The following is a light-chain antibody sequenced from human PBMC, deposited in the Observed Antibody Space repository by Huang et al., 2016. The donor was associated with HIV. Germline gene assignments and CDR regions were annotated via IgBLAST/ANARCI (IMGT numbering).Light chain of an antibody. CDR2: GAS. V-gene: IGKV3-15*01. CDR1: QRVSSN. J-gene: IGKJ1*01. CDR3: QQYNNGRT. Sequence: EIVMTQSPATLSVSPGERATLSCRASQRVSSNLAWYQQKPGQAPRRLIYGASTRATGIPARFSGSGSGTEFTLTISSLQSEDFAVYYCQQYNNGRTFGQGTKVEIK.